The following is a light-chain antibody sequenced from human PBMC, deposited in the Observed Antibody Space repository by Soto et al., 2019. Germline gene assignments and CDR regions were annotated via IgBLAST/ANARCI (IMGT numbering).Light chain of an antibody. CDR2: EVN. J-gene: IGLJ1*01. CDR3: SSYTSSSTLYV. CDR1: SSDVGGYTY. Sequence: QSALTQPASVSGSPRQSITISCTGASSDVGGYTYVSWYQQHPGKAPKLMIYEVNNRPSGVSNRFSGSKSGNTASLTISVLQAEDEADYYCSSYTSSSTLYVFGTGTKLTVL. V-gene: IGLV2-14*01.